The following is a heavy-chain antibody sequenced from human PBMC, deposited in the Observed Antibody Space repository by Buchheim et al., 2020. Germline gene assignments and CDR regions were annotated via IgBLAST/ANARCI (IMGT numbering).Heavy chain of an antibody. Sequence: QVQLQQWGAGLLKPSETLSLTCAVYVGSFSGHYWSWIRQPPGKGLEWIGEINHSGKTNYNPSLKSRVTISVDRSKNQFSLKMTSVTAADSAMYYCAKCGVSSWEGWFTSWGQGT. CDR2: INHSGKT. V-gene: IGHV4-34*01. J-gene: IGHJ5*02. CDR3: AKCGVSSWEGWFTS. D-gene: IGHD2-21*01. CDR1: VGSFSGHY.